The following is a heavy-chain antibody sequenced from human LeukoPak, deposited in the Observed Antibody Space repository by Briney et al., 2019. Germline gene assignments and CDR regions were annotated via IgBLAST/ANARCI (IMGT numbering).Heavy chain of an antibody. CDR3: ARAPFEWLYFDY. Sequence: GGSLRLSCAAAGFTFSDYYMSWIRQARGKGVEWVSYISSSGSPIYSADSVKGRFTISRDHAKNSLYLQINSLRAEDTAVHYCARAPFEWLYFDYWGQGTLVTVSS. CDR1: GFTFSDYY. D-gene: IGHD3-9*01. CDR2: ISSSGSPI. V-gene: IGHV3-11*04. J-gene: IGHJ4*02.